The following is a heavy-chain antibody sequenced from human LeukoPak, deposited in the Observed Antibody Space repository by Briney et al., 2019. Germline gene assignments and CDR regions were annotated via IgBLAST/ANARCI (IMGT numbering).Heavy chain of an antibody. D-gene: IGHD3-3*01. V-gene: IGHV4-34*01. J-gene: IGHJ5*02. CDR2: INHSGST. Sequence: PSETLSLTCAVYGGSFSGYYWSWIRQPPGKGLEWIGEINHSGSTNYNPSLKSRVTISVDTSKNQFSLKLSSVTAADTAVYYCAGGILRFLARNWFDPWGQGTLVTVSS. CDR3: AGGILRFLARNWFDP. CDR1: GGSFSGYY.